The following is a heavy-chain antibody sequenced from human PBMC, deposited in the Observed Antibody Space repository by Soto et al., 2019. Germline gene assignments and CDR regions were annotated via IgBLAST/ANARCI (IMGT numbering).Heavy chain of an antibody. V-gene: IGHV1-18*01. D-gene: IGHD3-3*01. Sequence: ASVKVSCKASGYTFTSYGISWVRQAPGQGLEWMGWISAYNGNTNYAQKLQGRVTMTTDTSTSTAYMELRSLRSDDTAVYYCARGGYDFWSGHQPFDYWGQGTLVTVSS. CDR1: GYTFTSYG. CDR3: ARGGYDFWSGHQPFDY. CDR2: ISAYNGNT. J-gene: IGHJ4*02.